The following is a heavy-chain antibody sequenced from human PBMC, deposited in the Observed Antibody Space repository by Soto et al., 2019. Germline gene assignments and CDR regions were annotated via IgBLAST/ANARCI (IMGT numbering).Heavy chain of an antibody. CDR2: IYPGDSDT. J-gene: IGHJ6*03. CDR1: GYSFTSYW. CDR3: ARREILVVPAAKARDYYYYYYMDV. Sequence: GESLKISCKGSGYSFTSYWIGWVRQMPGKGLEWMGIIYPGDSDTRYSPSFQGQVTISADKSISTAYLQWSGLKASDTAMYYCARREILVVPAAKARDYYYYYYMDVWGKGTTVTVSS. V-gene: IGHV5-51*01. D-gene: IGHD2-2*01.